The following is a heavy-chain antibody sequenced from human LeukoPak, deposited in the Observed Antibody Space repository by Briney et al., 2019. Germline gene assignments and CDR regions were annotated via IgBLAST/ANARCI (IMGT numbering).Heavy chain of an antibody. CDR2: IIPIFGTA. V-gene: IGHV1-69*13. J-gene: IGHJ4*02. D-gene: IGHD3-3*01. CDR1: GGTFSNYV. CDR3: AISNPTIYDY. Sequence: GASGKVSCKASGGTFSNYVINWVRQAPGQGLEWMGGIIPIFGTANYAQKFQGRVTITADESTKTAFMDLSSLRPEDTAVYYCAISNPTIYDYWDQGTLVTVSS.